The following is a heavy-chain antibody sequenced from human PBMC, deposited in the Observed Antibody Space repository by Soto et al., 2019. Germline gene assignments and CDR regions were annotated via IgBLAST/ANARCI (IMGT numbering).Heavy chain of an antibody. D-gene: IGHD6-13*01. J-gene: IGHJ4*02. Sequence: PGGSLRLSCAASGFTFSSYAMHWARQAPGKGLEWVTFITIRSSYIYYADSVKGRFTISRDNAKNTLYLQMNSLRAEDTAVYYCAREIAAAGQKFDYWGQGTLVTVSS. CDR2: ITIRSSYI. CDR1: GFTFSSYA. V-gene: IGHV3-21*01. CDR3: AREIAAAGQKFDY.